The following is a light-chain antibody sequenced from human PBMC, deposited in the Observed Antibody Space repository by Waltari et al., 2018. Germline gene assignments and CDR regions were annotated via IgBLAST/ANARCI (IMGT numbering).Light chain of an antibody. CDR3: CSYAGSSTLV. CDR1: TRDVGSYNL. CDR2: EVS. V-gene: IGLV2-23*02. Sequence: QAALTQPASVSGSPGQSITISCTGTTRDVGSYNLFSWYQQHPGKAPKLMIYEVSKRPSGVSNHFSGSKSGNTASLTISGLQAEDEADYYCCSYAGSSTLVFGGGTKLTVL. J-gene: IGLJ2*01.